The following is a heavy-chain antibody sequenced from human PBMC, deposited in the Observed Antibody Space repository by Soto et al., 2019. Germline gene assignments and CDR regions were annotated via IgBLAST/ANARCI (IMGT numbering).Heavy chain of an antibody. J-gene: IGHJ1*01. V-gene: IGHV1-69*12. CDR2: IIPIFGTA. CDR1: GGTFSSYA. D-gene: IGHD3-16*01. Sequence: QVQLVQSGAEVKKPGSSVKVSCKASGGTFSSYAISWVRQAPGQGLEWLGGIIPIFGTANYAQKFQGRVTRTAGDSTSPAYLEPSNLRSATMDVFYCESDVQVGGCSYWGQGTLFTVAS. CDR3: ESDVQVGGCSY.